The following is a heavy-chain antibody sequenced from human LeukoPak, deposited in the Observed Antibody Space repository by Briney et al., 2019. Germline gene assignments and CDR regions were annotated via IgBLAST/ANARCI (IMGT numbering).Heavy chain of an antibody. CDR1: GGSISSYY. CDR3: ARHRGYCSGGSCYVWDYYYGIDV. D-gene: IGHD2-15*01. CDR2: IYYSGST. Sequence: SETLSLTCTVSGGSISSYYWSWIRQPPGKGLEWIGYIYYSGSTNYNPSLKSRVTISVDTSKNQFSLKLSSVTAADTAVYYCARHRGYCSGGSCYVWDYYYGIDVRGQGTTVTVYS. V-gene: IGHV4-59*08. J-gene: IGHJ6*02.